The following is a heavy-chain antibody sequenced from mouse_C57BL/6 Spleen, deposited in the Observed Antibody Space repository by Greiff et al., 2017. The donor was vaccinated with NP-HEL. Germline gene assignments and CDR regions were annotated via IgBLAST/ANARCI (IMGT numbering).Heavy chain of an antibody. D-gene: IGHD5-1*01. Sequence: VKLVESGPGLVAPSQSLSITCTVSGFSLTSYGVHWVRQPPGKGLEWLVVIWSDGSTTYNSALKSRLSISKDNSKSQVFLKMNSLQTDDTAMYYCARHPSYLYYAMDYWGQGTSVTVSS. J-gene: IGHJ4*01. CDR3: ARHPSYLYYAMDY. CDR1: GFSLTSYG. CDR2: IWSDGST. V-gene: IGHV2-6-1*01.